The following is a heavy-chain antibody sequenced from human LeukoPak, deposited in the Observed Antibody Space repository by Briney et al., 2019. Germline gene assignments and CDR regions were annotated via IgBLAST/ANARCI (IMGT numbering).Heavy chain of an antibody. V-gene: IGHV1-24*01. CDR3: ARGPYCSSTSCYNDY. Sequence: ASVKVSCKVSGYTLTELSMHWVRQAPGKGLEWMGGFDPEDGETIYAQKFQGRVTMTEDTSTDTAYMELSSLRSDDTAVYYCARGPYCSSTSCYNDYWGQGTLVTVSS. CDR1: GYTLTELS. CDR2: FDPEDGET. J-gene: IGHJ4*02. D-gene: IGHD2-2*02.